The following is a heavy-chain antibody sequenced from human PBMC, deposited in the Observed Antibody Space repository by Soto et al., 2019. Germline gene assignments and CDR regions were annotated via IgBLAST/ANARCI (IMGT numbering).Heavy chain of an antibody. D-gene: IGHD3-3*01. Sequence: SVKVSCKASGGTFSSYAISWVRQAPGQGLEWMGGIIPIFGTANYAQKFQGRVTITAGKSTSTAYMELSSLRSEDTAVYYCARGRRAYDFWSGFREYYYYYGMDVWGQGTTVTVSS. J-gene: IGHJ6*02. CDR2: IIPIFGTA. CDR1: GGTFSSYA. CDR3: ARGRRAYDFWSGFREYYYYYGMDV. V-gene: IGHV1-69*06.